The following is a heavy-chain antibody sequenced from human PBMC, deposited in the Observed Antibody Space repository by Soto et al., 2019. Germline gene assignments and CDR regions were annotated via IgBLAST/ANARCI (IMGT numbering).Heavy chain of an antibody. CDR1: GGTFSSYA. CDR3: ARSGTTVTTRWFDP. D-gene: IGHD4-17*01. V-gene: IGHV1-69*01. J-gene: IGHJ5*02. Sequence: QVQLVQSGAEVKKPGSSVKVSCKASGGTFSSYAISWVRQAPGQGLEWMGGIIPIFGTANYAQKFQGRVTITADESTSTAYMELSSLRSEDTAVYYCARSGTTVTTRWFDPWGQGTLVTVSS. CDR2: IIPIFGTA.